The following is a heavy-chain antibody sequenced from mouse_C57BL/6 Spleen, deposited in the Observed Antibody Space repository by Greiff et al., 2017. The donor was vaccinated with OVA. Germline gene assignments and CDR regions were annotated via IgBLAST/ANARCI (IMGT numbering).Heavy chain of an antibody. CDR3: AGIYYCTYGGYAMDY. D-gene: IGHD2-1*01. V-gene: IGHV1-80*01. Sequence: QVHVKQSGAELVKPGASVKISCKASGYAFSSYWMNWVKQRPGKGLEWIGQIYPGDGDTNYNGKFKGKATLTADKSSSTAYMQLSSLTSEDSAVYFCAGIYYCTYGGYAMDYWGPGTSVTVSS. CDR2: IYPGDGDT. J-gene: IGHJ4*01. CDR1: GYAFSSYW.